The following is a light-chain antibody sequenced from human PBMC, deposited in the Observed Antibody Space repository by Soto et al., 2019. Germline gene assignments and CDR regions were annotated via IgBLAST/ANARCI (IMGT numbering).Light chain of an antibody. Sequence: DIEMTQSPSTLSASVGDRATITCRASQSITGWLACFQQKQAKDPTLLLSKASSLQSRVPSRLSGSGAGTEFTLTISSMLHDDFATYYCQQYNPYSPWTFGQGTKVDI. CDR3: QQYNPYSPWT. CDR1: QSITGW. CDR2: KAS. J-gene: IGKJ1*01. V-gene: IGKV1-5*03.